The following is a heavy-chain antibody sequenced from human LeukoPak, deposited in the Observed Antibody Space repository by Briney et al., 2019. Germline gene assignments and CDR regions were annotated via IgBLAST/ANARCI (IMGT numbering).Heavy chain of an antibody. CDR3: ARDGSLISYDSSGYDY. CDR1: GYTLTELS. V-gene: IGHV1-24*01. J-gene: IGHJ4*02. CDR2: FDPEDGET. Sequence: ASVNVSCKVSGYTLTELSMHWVRQAPGKGLEWMGGFDPEDGETIYAQKFQGRVTMTEDTSTDTAYMELSSLRSEDTAVYYCARDGSLISYDSSGYDYWGQGTLVTVSS. D-gene: IGHD3-22*01.